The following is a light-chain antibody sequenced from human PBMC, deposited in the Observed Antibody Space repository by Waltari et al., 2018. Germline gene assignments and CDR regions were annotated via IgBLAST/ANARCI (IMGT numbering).Light chain of an antibody. CDR2: KTS. J-gene: IGKJ2*03. Sequence: DIQMTQSPSSLSASVGDKVTITCRASQGVSSWLAWCQQKPGKAPNLLIYKTSNLQIGVPSRFSGSGSGTDFTLTINSLQPEDFATYYCQQYSSSPFSFGQGTKLEI. V-gene: IGKV1-5*03. CDR3: QQYSSSPFS. CDR1: QGVSSW.